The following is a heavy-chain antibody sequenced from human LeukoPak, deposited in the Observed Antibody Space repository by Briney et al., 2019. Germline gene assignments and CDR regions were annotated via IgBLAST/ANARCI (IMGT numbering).Heavy chain of an antibody. Sequence: PGGSLRLSCAASGFTFSDYYMSSIRQAPGKGLEWVSYISSSGSTIYYADSVKGRFTISRDNAKNSLYLQMNSLRAEDTAVYYCARPCSSTSCPVGYWGQGTLVTVSS. V-gene: IGHV3-11*01. D-gene: IGHD2-2*01. CDR2: ISSSGSTI. CDR1: GFTFSDYY. J-gene: IGHJ4*02. CDR3: ARPCSSTSCPVGY.